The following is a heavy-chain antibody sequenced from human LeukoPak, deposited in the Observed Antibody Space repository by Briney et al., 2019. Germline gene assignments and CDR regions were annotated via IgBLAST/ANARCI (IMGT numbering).Heavy chain of an antibody. Sequence: GASVKVSCKASGYTFTSYGISWVRQAPGQGLEWMGWISAYNGNTNYAQKLQGRVTMTTDTSTSTAYMELRSLRAEDTAVYYCARDRRYYYDSSDIDYWGQGTLVTVSS. CDR1: GYTFTSYG. J-gene: IGHJ4*02. CDR2: ISAYNGNT. V-gene: IGHV1-18*01. D-gene: IGHD3-22*01. CDR3: ARDRRYYYDSSDIDY.